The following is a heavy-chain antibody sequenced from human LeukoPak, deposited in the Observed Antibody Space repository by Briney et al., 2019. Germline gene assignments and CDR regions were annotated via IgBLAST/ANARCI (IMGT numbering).Heavy chain of an antibody. J-gene: IGHJ4*02. D-gene: IGHD3-22*01. CDR2: ISGSGGST. V-gene: IGHV3-23*01. Sequence: RTEGSLRLSCAASGFTFSSYAMSWVRQAPGKGLEWVSAISGSGGSTYYADSVKGRFTISRDNSKNTLYLQMNSLRAEDTAVYYCAKGLRGFSYYTYFDYWGQGTLVTVSS. CDR3: AKGLRGFSYYTYFDY. CDR1: GFTFSSYA.